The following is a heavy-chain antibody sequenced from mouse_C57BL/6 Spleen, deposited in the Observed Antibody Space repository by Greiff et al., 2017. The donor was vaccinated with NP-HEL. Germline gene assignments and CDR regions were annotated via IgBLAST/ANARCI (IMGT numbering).Heavy chain of an antibody. CDR1: GFTFSDYG. V-gene: IGHV5-15*01. J-gene: IGHJ4*01. Sequence: EVKLMESGGGLVQPGGSLKLSCAASGFTFSDYGMAWVRQAPRKGPEWVAFISNLAYSIYYADTVTGRFTISRENAKNTLYLEMSSLRSEDRAICYCAGREGYDLYYVRDYGGQETSVTVP. CDR3: AGREGYDLYYVRDY. CDR2: ISNLAYSI. D-gene: IGHD2-14*01.